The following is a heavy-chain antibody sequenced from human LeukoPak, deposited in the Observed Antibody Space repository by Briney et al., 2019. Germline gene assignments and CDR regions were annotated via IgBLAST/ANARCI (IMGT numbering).Heavy chain of an antibody. D-gene: IGHD5-12*01. J-gene: IGHJ4*02. CDR2: IYYSGST. Sequence: SETLSLTCTVSGGSISSYYWSWIRQPPGKGLEWIGYIYYSGSTNYNPSLKSRVTISVDTSKNQFSLKLSSVTAADTAVYYCARVGLGGYSGSYYFDYWGQGTLVTVSS. CDR1: GGSISSYY. V-gene: IGHV4-59*01. CDR3: ARVGLGGYSGSYYFDY.